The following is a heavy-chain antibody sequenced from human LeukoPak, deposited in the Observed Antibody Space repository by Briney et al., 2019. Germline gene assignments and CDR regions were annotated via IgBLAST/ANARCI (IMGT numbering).Heavy chain of an antibody. CDR1: GGSISSSSYY. CDR2: IYYSGDT. Sequence: TSETLSLTCTVSGGSISSSSYYWGWIRQPPGKGLEWIGSIYYSGDTYYNPSLKSRVTTSVDTSKSQFSLRLSSVTAADTAVYYCASGADVFGDFWSGYSAFDYWGQGTLVTVSS. CDR3: ASGADVFGDFWSGYSAFDY. D-gene: IGHD3-3*01. J-gene: IGHJ4*02. V-gene: IGHV4-39*01.